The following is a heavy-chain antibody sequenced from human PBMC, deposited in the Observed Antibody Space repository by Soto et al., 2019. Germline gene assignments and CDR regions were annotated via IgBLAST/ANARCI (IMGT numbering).Heavy chain of an antibody. V-gene: IGHV3-23*01. D-gene: IGHD3-10*01. Sequence: EVQLLGSGGGLVQPGGSLRLSCAASGLTFSTYAMSWVRQAPGKGLEWVSSISGNGANTYYTDSVKGRFIISRDNSKNTLFLQMNSLRAEDTALYYGEKDRRSYARSGGGYSKAGGDYWGQGTLVTVSS. J-gene: IGHJ4*02. CDR2: ISGNGANT. CDR1: GLTFSTYA. CDR3: EKDRRSYARSGGGYSKAGGDY.